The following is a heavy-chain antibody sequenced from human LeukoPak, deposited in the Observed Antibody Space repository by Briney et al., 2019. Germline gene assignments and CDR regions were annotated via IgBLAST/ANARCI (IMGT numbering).Heavy chain of an antibody. CDR2: IYYSGST. V-gene: IGHV4-59*01. J-gene: IGHJ5*02. D-gene: IGHD3-10*01. CDR3: ARAEAGIRGVIPPSYEFDP. CDR1: GGSISSYY. Sequence: SENLSLTCTVSGGSISSYYWSWIRQPPGKGLEWIGYIYYSGSTNYNPSLKSRVTISVDTSKNQFSLKLSSVTAADTAVYYCARAEAGIRGVIPPSYEFDPWGQGTLVTVSS.